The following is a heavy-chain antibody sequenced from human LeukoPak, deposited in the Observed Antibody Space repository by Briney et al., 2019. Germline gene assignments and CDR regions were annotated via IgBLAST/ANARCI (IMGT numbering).Heavy chain of an antibody. J-gene: IGHJ5*02. CDR1: GFTFSSYW. V-gene: IGHV3-74*01. D-gene: IGHD4-23*01. CDR3: VRHCLNSGRHWFDP. Sequence: GGSLGLSCAASGFTFSSYWMHWVRQAPGKGLVWVSRIDSDGNSAVYADSVKGRFTISRDSAKNTLYLQISSLRVEDTAVYYCVRHCLNSGRHWFDPWGQGTLVTVSS. CDR2: IDSDGNSA.